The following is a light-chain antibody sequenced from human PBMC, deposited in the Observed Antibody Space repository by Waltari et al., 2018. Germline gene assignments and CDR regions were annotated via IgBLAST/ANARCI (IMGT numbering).Light chain of an antibody. CDR3: QQYFGIPIT. Sequence: DIQMTQSPSSLPASLGDRVTITCRASQGISSSLAWYQKKVGEAPKLLLYGASRLESGVPSRFSGSGSRTVYTLTISSLQPEDFATYYCQQYFGIPITFGQGTRLE. J-gene: IGKJ5*01. CDR1: QGISSS. CDR2: GAS. V-gene: IGKV1-NL1*01.